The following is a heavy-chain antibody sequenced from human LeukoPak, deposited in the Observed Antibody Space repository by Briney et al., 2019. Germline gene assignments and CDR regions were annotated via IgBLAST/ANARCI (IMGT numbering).Heavy chain of an antibody. Sequence: ASVKVCCKASGYTFTSCGINWVRQAPGQGLEWMRWISAYNGYINYAQKFQGRVSMTTDTSTSTAYMELRSLRSDDTAVYYCARDYYDSSVYYSYSQYWGQATLVPVSS. CDR1: GYTFTSCG. V-gene: IGHV1-18*01. CDR2: ISAYNGYI. D-gene: IGHD3-22*01. J-gene: IGHJ1*01. CDR3: ARDYYDSSVYYSYSQY.